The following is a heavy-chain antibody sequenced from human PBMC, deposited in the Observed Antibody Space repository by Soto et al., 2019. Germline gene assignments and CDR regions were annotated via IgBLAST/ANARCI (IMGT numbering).Heavy chain of an antibody. CDR3: TKDTGYLSMGA. D-gene: IGHD6-25*01. CDR2: ISGTGSRT. Sequence: GALRLSCAASVFTFNTNAMSWVRQAPGKGLEWVSSISGTGSRTYYADSVKGRFTIARDNSKNTVSLQMNNLRAEDTGLYYCTKDTGYLSMGAWGQGTTVTVSS. V-gene: IGHV3-23*01. J-gene: IGHJ6*02. CDR1: VFTFNTNA.